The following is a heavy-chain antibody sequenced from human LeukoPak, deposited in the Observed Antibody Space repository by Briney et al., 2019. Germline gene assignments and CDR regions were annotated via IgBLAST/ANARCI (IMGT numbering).Heavy chain of an antibody. CDR1: GGSISSSNW. Sequence: PSETLSLTCAVSGGSISSSNWWSWVRQPPGKGLEWIGEIYHSGSTNYNPSLKSRVTISVDTSKNQFSLKLSSVTAADTAVYYCARGMTTVVTRAYYFDYWGQGTLVTVSS. J-gene: IGHJ4*02. D-gene: IGHD4-23*01. CDR3: ARGMTTVVTRAYYFDY. V-gene: IGHV4-4*02. CDR2: IYHSGST.